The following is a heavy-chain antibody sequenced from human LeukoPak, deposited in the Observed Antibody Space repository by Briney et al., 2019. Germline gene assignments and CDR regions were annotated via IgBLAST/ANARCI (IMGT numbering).Heavy chain of an antibody. CDR1: GFTFSSYG. V-gene: IGHV3-23*01. Sequence: GGTLRLSCAASGFTFSSYGMSWVRQAPGKGLEWVSAISGSGGSTYYADSVKGRFTISRDNAKNSLYLQMNSLRAEDTAVYYCARDGSSDAFDIWGQGTMVTVSS. CDR3: ARDGSSDAFDI. J-gene: IGHJ3*02. D-gene: IGHD1-26*01. CDR2: ISGSGGST.